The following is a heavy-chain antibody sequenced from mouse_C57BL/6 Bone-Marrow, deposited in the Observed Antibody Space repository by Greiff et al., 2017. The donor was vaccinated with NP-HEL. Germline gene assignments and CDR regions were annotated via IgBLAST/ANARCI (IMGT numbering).Heavy chain of an antibody. V-gene: IGHV2-5*01. D-gene: IGHD4-1*01. CDR2: LWRRGCT. Sequence: VKLMESGPGLVQPSQSLSITCTVSGFSLTSYGVHWFRQSPGKGLEWLGVLWRRGCTDSNAAFMSRLSITKDNSKSQVFFKLNSLHADDTAIYYFAKNPNPYYYAMDYWGQGTSVTVSS. J-gene: IGHJ4*01. CDR1: GFSLTSYG. CDR3: AKNPNPYYYAMDY.